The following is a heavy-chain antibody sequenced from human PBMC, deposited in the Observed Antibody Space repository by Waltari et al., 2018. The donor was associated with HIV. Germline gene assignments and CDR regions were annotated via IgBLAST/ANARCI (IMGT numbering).Heavy chain of an antibody. CDR1: GFPFSSYA. J-gene: IGHJ3*01. D-gene: IGHD5-18*01. CDR3: ARVDRYVDTAMVDAFDV. CDR2: ISYDGSNK. V-gene: IGHV3-30*04. Sequence: QVQLVESGGGVVQPGRSLRLSCAASGFPFSSYAMHWVRQPPAKGLEWVAVISYDGSNKYYEDAVKGRISISRDNSKNTLYLEKNSRRAEDTAVYYCARVDRYVDTAMVDAFDVWGQGTMVTVSS.